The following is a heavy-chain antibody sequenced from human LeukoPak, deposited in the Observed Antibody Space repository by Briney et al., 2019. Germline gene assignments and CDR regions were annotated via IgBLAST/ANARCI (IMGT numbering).Heavy chain of an antibody. D-gene: IGHD6-6*01. CDR2: ISSSGSTI. CDR3: AKDGYSSSSSFDH. V-gene: IGHV3-11*04. J-gene: IGHJ4*02. Sequence: GGSLRLSCAASGFTFSDYYMSWIRQAPGKGLEWVSYISSSGSTIYCADSVKGRFTISRDNDKNSLYLQMNSLTAEDTAVYYCAKDGYSSSSSFDHWGQGTLVSVSS. CDR1: GFTFSDYY.